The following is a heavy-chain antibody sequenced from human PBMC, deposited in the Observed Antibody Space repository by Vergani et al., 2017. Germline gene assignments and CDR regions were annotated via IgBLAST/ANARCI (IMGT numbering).Heavy chain of an antibody. CDR3: AKVAHCSLANCPPDY. J-gene: IGHJ4*02. D-gene: IGHD2-15*01. V-gene: IGHV1-46*01. Sequence: QVQLVQSGAEVKKPGASVKVSCKASGYTFTSYYMHWVRQAPGQGLEWMGIINPSGGSTSYAQKFQGRVTMTRDTSTSTVYMELSSLRSDDTAVYYCAKVAHCSLANCPPDYWGQGTLVTVSS. CDR1: GYTFTSYY. CDR2: INPSGGST.